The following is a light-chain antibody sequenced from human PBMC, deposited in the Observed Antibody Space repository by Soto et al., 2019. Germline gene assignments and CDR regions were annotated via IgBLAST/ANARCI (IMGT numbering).Light chain of an antibody. CDR2: AAS. CDR3: QQSYGTLP. J-gene: IGKJ4*01. CDR1: ENIRSN. V-gene: IGKV1-39*01. Sequence: DIQMTQSPASLSASVGDRVSITCRASENIRSNLNWYQQKPGKAPKLLSYAASRLQSGVPSRFSGSGFGTDFTPTISSLQPDDFATYFCQQSYGTLPFGGGTKVEIK.